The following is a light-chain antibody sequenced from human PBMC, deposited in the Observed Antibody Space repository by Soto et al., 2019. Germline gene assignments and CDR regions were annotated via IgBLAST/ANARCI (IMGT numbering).Light chain of an antibody. CDR2: DVY. CDR3: SSYTSSTTFYV. Sequence: QSALTQPASVSGSPGQSIAISCTGASTDVGGYNYVSWYQQLPGQAPKLIIYDVYNRPSGVSNRFSGSKSADAASLTISGLQAEDEADYYCSSYTSSTTFYVFGTGTKLTVL. J-gene: IGLJ1*01. V-gene: IGLV2-14*03. CDR1: STDVGGYNY.